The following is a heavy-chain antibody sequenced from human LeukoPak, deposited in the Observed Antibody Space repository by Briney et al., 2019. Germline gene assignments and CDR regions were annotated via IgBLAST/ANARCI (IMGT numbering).Heavy chain of an antibody. Sequence: PSETLSLTCTVSGGSISGSYWSWIRQPPGKGLEWIAYMYNSGSTNYNPSLKSRVTISIDTSKNQFSLKLSSLTAADTAIYYCAKGIESYGDYGYWGQGILVPVSS. CDR1: GGSISGSY. V-gene: IGHV4-59*01. D-gene: IGHD4-17*01. CDR3: AKGIESYGDYGY. J-gene: IGHJ4*02. CDR2: MYNSGST.